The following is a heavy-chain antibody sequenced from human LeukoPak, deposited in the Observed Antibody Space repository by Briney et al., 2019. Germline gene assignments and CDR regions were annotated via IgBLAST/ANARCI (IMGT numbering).Heavy chain of an antibody. V-gene: IGHV3-11*06. D-gene: IGHD3-16*01. CDR3: VRDYSWGFDY. J-gene: IGHJ4*02. CDR1: GFIFSDYS. Sequence: GGSLRLSCAASGFIFSDYSMNWVRQAPGKGLEWISRIYSGSSDATYAGSVKGRFTVSRENARNSLYLRMNSLRGEDTAVYYCVRDYSWGFDYWGQGTLVTVSS. CDR2: IYSGSSDA.